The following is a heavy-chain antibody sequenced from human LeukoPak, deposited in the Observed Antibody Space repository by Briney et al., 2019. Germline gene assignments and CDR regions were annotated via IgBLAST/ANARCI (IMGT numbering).Heavy chain of an antibody. J-gene: IGHJ6*02. D-gene: IGHD2-2*01. V-gene: IGHV1-8*01. Sequence: ASVKVSCKASGYTFTSYDINWVRQATGQGLEWMGWMNPNSGNTGYAQKFQGRVTMTRNTSISTAYMELSSLRSEDTAVYYCARASCSSTSCYLFYYYYYGMDVWGQGTTVTVSS. CDR1: GYTFTSYD. CDR3: ARASCSSTSCYLFYYYYYGMDV. CDR2: MNPNSGNT.